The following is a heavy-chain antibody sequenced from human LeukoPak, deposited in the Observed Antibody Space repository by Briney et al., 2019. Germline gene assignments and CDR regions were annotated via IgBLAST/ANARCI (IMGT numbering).Heavy chain of an antibody. CDR2: IYSGGST. CDR3: ARESSSSSPREDYYYYMDV. J-gene: IGHJ6*03. Sequence: GGSLRLSCAASGFTVSSNYMSWVRQAPGKGLEWVSVIYSGGSTYYADSVKGRFTISRDNSKNTLYLQMNSLRAEDTAVYYCARESSSSSPREDYYYYMDVWGKGTTVTVSS. D-gene: IGHD6-6*01. CDR1: GFTVSSNY. V-gene: IGHV3-66*02.